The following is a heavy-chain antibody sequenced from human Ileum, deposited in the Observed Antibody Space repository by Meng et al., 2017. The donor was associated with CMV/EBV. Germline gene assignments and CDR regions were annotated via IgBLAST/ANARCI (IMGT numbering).Heavy chain of an antibody. CDR3: TRFGRGVAAAYFDF. CDR1: GGSVTTNSYY. D-gene: IGHD6-13*01. Sequence: GSLRLSCTVSGGSVTTNSYYWTWLQQPPGKALEWIGHISYSGNTNYNPSLKSRMTISVDTAKNQFSLKLTSVTAADTALYYCTRFGRGVAAAYFDFWGQGRQVTVSS. V-gene: IGHV4-61*01. CDR2: ISYSGNT. J-gene: IGHJ4*02.